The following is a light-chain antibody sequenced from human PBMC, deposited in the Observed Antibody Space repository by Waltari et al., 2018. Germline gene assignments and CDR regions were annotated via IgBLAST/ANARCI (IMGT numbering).Light chain of an antibody. J-gene: IGLJ2*01. CDR2: DVS. V-gene: IGLV2-14*01. Sequence: QSALTQPASVSGSPGPSITIPCTGTSSDIGYYNYVSWSQQHPGKAPKTMIYDVSNRPSGVSNRFSGSKSGNTASLTISGLQAEDEADYYCSSYTASTTLIFGGGTKLTVL. CDR1: SSDIGYYNY. CDR3: SSYTASTTLI.